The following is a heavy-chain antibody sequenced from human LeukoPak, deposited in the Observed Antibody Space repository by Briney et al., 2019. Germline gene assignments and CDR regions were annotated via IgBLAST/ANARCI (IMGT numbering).Heavy chain of an antibody. D-gene: IGHD5-24*01. CDR2: IGTAGDT. J-gene: IGHJ3*02. CDR3: ARDRRDGYRGAYDS. Sequence: GGSLRLSSAASGFTFISYDMHWVRQATGRGLEWVSAIGTAGDTYYPGSVKGRFTISRENAKNSLYLQMNSLRAGDTAVYYCARDRRDGYRGAYDSWGQGTMVTVSS. CDR1: GFTFISYD. V-gene: IGHV3-13*01.